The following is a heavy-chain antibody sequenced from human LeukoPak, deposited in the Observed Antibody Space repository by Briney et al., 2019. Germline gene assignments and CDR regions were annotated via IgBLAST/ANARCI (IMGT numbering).Heavy chain of an antibody. CDR3: ARDSPPEFYGDYVPLHY. V-gene: IGHV1-2*02. CDR2: INPNSGGT. D-gene: IGHD4-17*01. J-gene: IGHJ4*02. CDR1: GYTFTSYG. Sequence: ASVKVSCKASGYTFTSYGISWVRQAPGQGLEWMGWINPNSGGTNYAQKFQGRVTMTRDTSISTAYMELSRLRSDDTAVYYCARDSPPEFYGDYVPLHYWGQGTLVTVSS.